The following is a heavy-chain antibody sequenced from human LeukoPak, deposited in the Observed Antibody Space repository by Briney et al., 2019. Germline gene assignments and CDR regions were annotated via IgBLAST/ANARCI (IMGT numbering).Heavy chain of an antibody. Sequence: SETLSLTCAVSGGSISSGGYYWSWIRQPPGKGLEWIGYIYYSGSTNYNPSLKSRVTISADTSKNQFSLKLSSVTAADTAVYYCARDPGYSYGSYGMDVWGQGTTVTVSS. CDR3: ARDPGYSYGSYGMDV. V-gene: IGHV4-61*08. CDR2: IYYSGST. D-gene: IGHD5-18*01. J-gene: IGHJ6*02. CDR1: GGSISSGGYY.